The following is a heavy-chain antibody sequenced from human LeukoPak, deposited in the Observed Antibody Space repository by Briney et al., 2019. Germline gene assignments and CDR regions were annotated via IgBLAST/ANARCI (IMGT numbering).Heavy chain of an antibody. J-gene: IGHJ3*02. D-gene: IGHD3-22*01. CDR3: ARDWIEGYYYDSSGEVDI. Sequence: ASVKVSCKASGYTFTSYGISWVRQAPGQGLEWMGWISAYNGNTIYAQKLQGRVTMTTDTSTSTAYMELRSLRSDDTAVYYCARDWIEGYYYDSSGEVDIWGQGTMVTVSS. CDR1: GYTFTSYG. V-gene: IGHV1-18*01. CDR2: ISAYNGNT.